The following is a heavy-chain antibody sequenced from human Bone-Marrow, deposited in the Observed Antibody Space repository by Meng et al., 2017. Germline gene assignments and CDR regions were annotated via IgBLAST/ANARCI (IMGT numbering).Heavy chain of an antibody. CDR3: ARRGQLRLDSFDL. J-gene: IGHJ5*02. CDR1: GGTFSSYA. D-gene: IGHD5-18*01. CDR2: IIPIFGTA. V-gene: IGHV1-69*06. Sequence: GRLGQAGAGGKKPGSSVKVSCKASGGTFSSYAISWVRQAPGQGLEWMGGIIPIFGTANYAQKFQGRVTITADKSTSTAHMELSSLRSEDTAVYYCARRGQLRLDSFDLWGQGTLVTVSS.